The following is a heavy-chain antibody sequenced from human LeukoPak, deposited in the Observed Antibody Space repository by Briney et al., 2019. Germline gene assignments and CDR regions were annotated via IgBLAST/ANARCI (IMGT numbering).Heavy chain of an antibody. CDR2: INSDGSST. D-gene: IGHD6-19*01. V-gene: IGHV3-74*01. CDR3: AREGGSGWYSGWFDP. Sequence: RSGGSLRLSCAASGFTFSSYWMHWVRQAPGKGLVWVSRINSDGSSTSYADSVKGRFTISRDNAKNTLYLQMNSLRAEDTAVYYCAREGGSGWYSGWFDPWGQGTLVTVSS. CDR1: GFTFSSYW. J-gene: IGHJ5*02.